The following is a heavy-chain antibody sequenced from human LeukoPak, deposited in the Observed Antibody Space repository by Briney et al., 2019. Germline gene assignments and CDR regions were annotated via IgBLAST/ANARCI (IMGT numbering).Heavy chain of an antibody. D-gene: IGHD3-22*01. J-gene: IGHJ4*02. CDR1: GSTFNNCG. V-gene: IGHV3-23*01. CDR2: SIGSTGNR. Sequence: GGSLRLSCAASGSTFNNCGMTWVRRAPGKGLEWVASIGSTGNRYYADSVKGRFTISRDNSKNTLYLQMSSLRAEDTAVYYCVKGLRYYDSSDTFDYWGQGTLVTVSS. CDR3: VKGLRYYDSSDTFDY.